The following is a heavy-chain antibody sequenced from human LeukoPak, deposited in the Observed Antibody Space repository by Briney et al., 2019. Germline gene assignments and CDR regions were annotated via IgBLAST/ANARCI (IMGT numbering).Heavy chain of an antibody. CDR1: GFTFGDHW. CDR2: IKEDGSDK. V-gene: IGHV3-7*02. J-gene: IGHJ4*02. Sequence: GGSLRLSCAASGFTFGDHWMSWVRQAPGKGLEWVANIKEDGSDKAYVDSVKGRFTISRDNAKNSLYLRLDSLRADDTAVYYCARGDRGYAESLYWGQGTLVVVSA. D-gene: IGHD5-12*01. CDR3: ARGDRGYAESLY.